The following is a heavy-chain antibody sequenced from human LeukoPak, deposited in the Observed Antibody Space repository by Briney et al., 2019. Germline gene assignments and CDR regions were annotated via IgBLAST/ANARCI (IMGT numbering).Heavy chain of an antibody. D-gene: IGHD3-3*01. CDR1: GGSISSSSYF. CDR3: ARRFSYDFWSGYYM. J-gene: IGHJ4*02. V-gene: IGHV4-39*01. Sequence: SETLSLTCTVSGGSISSSSYFWDWIRQPPGKGLEWIGSIYYSESAYYNPSLKSRVAISVDTSKNQFSLKLSSVTAADTAVYYCARRFSYDFWSGYYMWGQGTLVTVSS. CDR2: IYYSESA.